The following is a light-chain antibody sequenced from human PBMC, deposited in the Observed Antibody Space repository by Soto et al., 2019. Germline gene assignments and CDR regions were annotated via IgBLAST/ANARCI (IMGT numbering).Light chain of an antibody. V-gene: IGLV2-14*03. CDR3: SAYTARSTLV. J-gene: IGLJ3*02. CDR2: DVH. CDR1: MRDVGAYNL. Sequence: QSALTQPASASGSAGQSITISCSGTMRDVGAYNLVSWYQQHPGTAPKLIIYDVHNRPSGISSRFSGSRSGNTASLTISGLHSEDEGDYYCSAYTARSTLVFGGGTKLTVL.